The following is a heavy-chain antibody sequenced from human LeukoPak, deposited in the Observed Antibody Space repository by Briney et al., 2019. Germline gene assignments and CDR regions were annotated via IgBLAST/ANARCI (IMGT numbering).Heavy chain of an antibody. D-gene: IGHD3-10*01. CDR2: INPNSGGT. CDR1: GYTFTGYY. CDR3: ARGHYGSGTYYNYAFDI. Sequence: APVKVSCKASGYTFTGYYMHWVRQAPGQGLEWMGWINPNSGGTNYAQKFQGRVTMTRDTSISTAYMELSRLRSDDTAVYYCARGHYGSGTYYNYAFDIWGQGTMVTVSS. J-gene: IGHJ3*02. V-gene: IGHV1-2*02.